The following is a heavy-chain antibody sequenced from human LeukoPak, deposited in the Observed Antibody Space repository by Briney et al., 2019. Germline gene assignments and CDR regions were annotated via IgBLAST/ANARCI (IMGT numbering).Heavy chain of an antibody. CDR3: ARSRRASSSWYSYYYYGMDV. V-gene: IGHV4-39*07. J-gene: IGHJ6*02. CDR2: IYYSGST. Sequence: PSETLSLTCTVSGGSISSSSYYWGWIRQPPGKGLEWIGSIYYSGSTYYNPSLKSRVTISVDTSKNQFSLKLSSVTAADTAVYYCARSRRASSSWYSYYYYGMDVWGQGTTVTVSS. CDR1: GGSISSSSYY. D-gene: IGHD6-13*01.